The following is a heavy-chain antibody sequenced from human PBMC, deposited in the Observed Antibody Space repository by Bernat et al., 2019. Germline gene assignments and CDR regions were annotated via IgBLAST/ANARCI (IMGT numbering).Heavy chain of an antibody. CDR1: GGTFSSYT. CDR2: IIPILGIA. J-gene: IGHJ6*02. Sequence: QVQLVQSGAEVKKPGSSVKVSCKASGGTFSSYTISWVRQAPGQGLEWMGRIIPILGIANYAQKVQGRVTITADKSTSTAYMELSSLRSEDTAVYYYATALSYCGGGGYQPDYYYYGMDVWGQGTTVTVSS. CDR3: ATALSYCGGGGYQPDYYYYGMDV. D-gene: IGHD2-21*02. V-gene: IGHV1-69*02.